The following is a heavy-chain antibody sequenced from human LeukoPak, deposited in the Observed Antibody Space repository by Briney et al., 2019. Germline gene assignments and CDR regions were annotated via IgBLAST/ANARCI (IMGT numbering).Heavy chain of an antibody. CDR2: IYYSGST. CDR3: ARAGYGDYSYYMDV. CDR1: GGPTSSGGYY. J-gene: IGHJ6*03. Sequence: SETLSLTCTVSGGPTSSGGYYWSWIRQHPGKGLEWIGYIYYSGSTYYNPSLKSRVTISVDTSKNQFSLKLSSVTAADTAVYYCARAGYGDYSYYMDVWGKGTTVTVSS. V-gene: IGHV4-31*03. D-gene: IGHD4-17*01.